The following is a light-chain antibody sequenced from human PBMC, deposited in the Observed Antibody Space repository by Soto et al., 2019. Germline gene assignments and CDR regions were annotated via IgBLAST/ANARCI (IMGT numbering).Light chain of an antibody. CDR1: LSVSSH. CDR3: QQYSFWPHT. V-gene: IGKV3D-15*01. CDR2: GAS. Sequence: EIVMTQSPATLSVSPGERATLSCRASLSVSSHLAWYQQKPAQPPRLLIYGASTRATGIPARFSGSESGTEFTLTISSLQSEDFALYFCQQYSFWPHTFGQGTRLEIK. J-gene: IGKJ5*01.